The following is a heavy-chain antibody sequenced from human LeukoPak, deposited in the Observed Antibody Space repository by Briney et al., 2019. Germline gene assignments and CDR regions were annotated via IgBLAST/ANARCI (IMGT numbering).Heavy chain of an antibody. J-gene: IGHJ4*02. CDR2: ISYDGSNK. Sequence: QSGVSLRLSCAAAGFTFSNYAMHWVRQGPGKGLEWVAVISYDGSNKYYADSVKGRFTISRDNSKNTLYLQMNSLRAEDTAVYYCARGPRSFDYWGQGTLVTVSS. CDR1: GFTFSNYA. V-gene: IGHV3-30-3*01. CDR3: ARGPRSFDY. D-gene: IGHD1-14*01.